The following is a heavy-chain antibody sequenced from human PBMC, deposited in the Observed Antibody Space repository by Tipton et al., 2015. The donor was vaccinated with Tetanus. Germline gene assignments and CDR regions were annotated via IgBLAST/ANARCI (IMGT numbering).Heavy chain of an antibody. D-gene: IGHD4-17*01. CDR1: GGSISSYY. Sequence: TLSLTCTVSGGSISSYYWSWIRQPPGKGLEWIGYIYYSGSTNYNPSLKSRVTISVDTSKNQFSLKLSSVTAADTAVYYCAGQTTVTFTFDYWGQGTLVTVSS. J-gene: IGHJ4*02. CDR2: IYYSGST. CDR3: AGQTTVTFTFDY. V-gene: IGHV4-59*08.